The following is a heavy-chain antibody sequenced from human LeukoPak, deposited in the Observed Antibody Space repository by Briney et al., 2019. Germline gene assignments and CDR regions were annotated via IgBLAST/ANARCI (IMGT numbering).Heavy chain of an antibody. Sequence: SVKVSCKASEGTFSSYAISWVRQAPGQGLEWMGRIIPIFGTANYAQKFQGRVTITTDESTSTAYMELSSLRSEDTAVYYCARDHRYYYDSSGYYDYNWFDPWGQGTLVTVSS. CDR1: EGTFSSYA. V-gene: IGHV1-69*05. CDR3: ARDHRYYYDSSGYYDYNWFDP. CDR2: IIPIFGTA. D-gene: IGHD3-22*01. J-gene: IGHJ5*02.